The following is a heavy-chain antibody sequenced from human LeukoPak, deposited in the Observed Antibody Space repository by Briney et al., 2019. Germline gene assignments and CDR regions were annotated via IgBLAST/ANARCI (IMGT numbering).Heavy chain of an antibody. D-gene: IGHD3-10*01. Sequence: SETLSLTCTVSGGFISSYYWSWIRQPPGKGLEWIGYIYYSGSTNYNPSLKSRVTISVDTSKNQFSLKLSSVTAADTAVYYCARQSSAGFDYWGQGTLVTVSS. CDR3: ARQSSAGFDY. CDR1: GGFISSYY. CDR2: IYYSGST. J-gene: IGHJ4*02. V-gene: IGHV4-59*08.